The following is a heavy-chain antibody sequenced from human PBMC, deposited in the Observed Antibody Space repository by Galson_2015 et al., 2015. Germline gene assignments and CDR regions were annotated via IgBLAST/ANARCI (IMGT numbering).Heavy chain of an antibody. CDR1: GFTFSNAW. Sequence: LSCAASGFTFSNAWMTWVRQAPGKGLEWVGRIKSKTDGGTTDYPAPVRGRFTISRDDSKNTLYLQMNSLKTEDTAVYYCTTEKILFGRLFYFDYWGQGALVTVSS. V-gene: IGHV3-15*01. CDR3: TTEKILFGRLFYFDY. CDR2: IKSKTDGGTT. D-gene: IGHD2/OR15-2a*01. J-gene: IGHJ4*02.